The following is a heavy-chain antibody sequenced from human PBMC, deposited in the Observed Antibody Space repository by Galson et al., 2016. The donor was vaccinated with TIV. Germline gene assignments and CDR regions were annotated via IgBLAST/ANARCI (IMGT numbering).Heavy chain of an antibody. Sequence: PALVKPTQTLTLTCTFSGFSLSTSGVCVSWIRQPPGKALEWLARIDWDDDKNYSPFLKTRLTISKDTSKNQVVLTMTNTDPLDTATSYCARTLFSENEGYGIDYWGQGALVTVSA. CDR2: IDWDDDK. J-gene: IGHJ4*02. CDR1: GFSLSTSGVC. D-gene: IGHD3-16*01. V-gene: IGHV2-70*11. CDR3: ARTLFSENEGYGIDY.